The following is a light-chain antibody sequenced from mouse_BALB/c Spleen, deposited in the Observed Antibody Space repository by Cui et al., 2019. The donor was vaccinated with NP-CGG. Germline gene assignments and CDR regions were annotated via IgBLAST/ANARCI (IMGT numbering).Light chain of an antibody. Sequence: QAVVTQAAALTTPPGETVTLTCRSSTGAVTTSNYANWVQEKPDHLFTGLIGGTINRAPGVPARFSGSLIGNKAALTITGAQTEDEAIYFCALWYSNHWVFGGGTKLTVL. CDR1: TGAVTTSNY. J-gene: IGLJ1*01. V-gene: IGLV1*01. CDR2: GTI. CDR3: ALWYSNHWV.